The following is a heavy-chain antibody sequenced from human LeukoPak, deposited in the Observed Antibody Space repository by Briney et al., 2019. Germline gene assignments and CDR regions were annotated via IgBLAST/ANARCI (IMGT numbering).Heavy chain of an antibody. J-gene: IGHJ4*02. CDR1: GFTFSSYS. Sequence: GGSLRLSCAASGFTFSSYSMSWIRQAPGKGLEWVSYISSRGSTMYYADSLKGRFTISRDNAKNSLYLQMNSLRAEDTAVYYCASQSALDYWGQGTLVTVSS. CDR3: ASQSALDY. CDR2: ISSRGSTM. V-gene: IGHV3-48*04.